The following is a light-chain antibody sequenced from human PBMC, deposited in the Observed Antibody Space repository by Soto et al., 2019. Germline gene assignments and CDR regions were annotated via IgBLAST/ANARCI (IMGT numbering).Light chain of an antibody. J-gene: IGLJ1*01. CDR2: DVS. CDR1: SSDVGGYNY. V-gene: IGLV2-14*01. Sequence: QSALTQPASVSGSPGQSITISCTGTSSDVGGYNYVSWYQRHPGKAPKLMIYDVSNRHSGVSNRFSGSKSGNTASLTISGLQAEDEADYYCSSYTSSSTLDVFGTGTKLTVL. CDR3: SSYTSSSTLDV.